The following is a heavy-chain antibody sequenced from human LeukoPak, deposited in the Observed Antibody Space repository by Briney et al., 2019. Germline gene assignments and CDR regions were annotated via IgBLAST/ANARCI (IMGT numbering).Heavy chain of an antibody. CDR2: NNPNSGGT. CDR1: GYTFTGYY. CDR3: ASQTGIAVAIYDY. V-gene: IGHV1-2*06. D-gene: IGHD6-19*01. J-gene: IGHJ4*02. Sequence: ASVKVSCKASGYTFTGYYMHWMRQAPGQGLEWMGRNNPNSGGTNYAQKFQGRVTMTRDTSISTAYMELSRLRSDDTAVYYCASQTGIAVAIYDYWGQGTLVTVSS.